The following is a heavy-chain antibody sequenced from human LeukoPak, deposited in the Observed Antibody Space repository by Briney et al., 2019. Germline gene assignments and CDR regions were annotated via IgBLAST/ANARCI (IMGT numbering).Heavy chain of an antibody. Sequence: GGSLRLSCAASGFTVSSNYMSWVRQAPGKGLEWVSVIYSGGSTYYADSVKGRFTISRDNSKNTLYLQMNSLRAEDTALYYCAKGWGSGWLQLGRYFDLWGRGTLVTVSS. CDR1: GFTVSSNY. CDR3: AKGWGSGWLQLGRYFDL. J-gene: IGHJ2*01. D-gene: IGHD5-24*01. V-gene: IGHV3-66*01. CDR2: IYSGGST.